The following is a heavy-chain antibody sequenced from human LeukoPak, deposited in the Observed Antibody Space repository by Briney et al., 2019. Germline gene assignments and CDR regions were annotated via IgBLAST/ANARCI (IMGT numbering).Heavy chain of an antibody. J-gene: IGHJ4*02. CDR3: ARGSGGSYVEFWFFDY. V-gene: IGHV1-18*01. D-gene: IGHD2-15*01. CDR1: GYIFTSYG. CDR2: ISAYNGNT. Sequence: ASVKVSCKASGYIFTSYGISWVRQAPGQGLEWMGWISAYNGNTNYAQKFQGRVTMTTDTSTSTAYMELRSLRSEDTAVYYCARGSGGSYVEFWFFDYWGQGTLVTVSS.